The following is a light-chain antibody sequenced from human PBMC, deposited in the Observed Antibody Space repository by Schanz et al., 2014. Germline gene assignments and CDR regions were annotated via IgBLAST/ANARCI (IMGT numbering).Light chain of an antibody. Sequence: DIHMTQSPSSLSASVGDRVTITCRASQSINRNLNWYQQKSGKAPNLLIYGASNLQSGVPSRFGDSSYGTDFTLTVSSPHREDFATYYCQEHYMTRLTFGRWTKVEGK. CDR3: QEHYMTRLT. J-gene: IGKJ4*01. V-gene: IGKV1-39*01. CDR2: GAS. CDR1: QSINRN.